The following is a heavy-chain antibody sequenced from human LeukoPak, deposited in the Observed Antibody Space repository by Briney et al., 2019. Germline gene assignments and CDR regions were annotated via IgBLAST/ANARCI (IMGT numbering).Heavy chain of an antibody. CDR3: ARDDYGDYGGTDFFDH. CDR2: ISSGSSSI. J-gene: IGHJ4*02. V-gene: IGHV3-48*01. CDR1: GFTFSDYS. Sequence: GGSLRLSCAASGFTFSDYSMNWVRQAPGKGLEWVSKISSGSSSIYYADSVKGRFTISRDNAKSSLYLQINSLRAEDTAVYYCARDDYGDYGGTDFFDHWGQGILVTVSS. D-gene: IGHD4-17*01.